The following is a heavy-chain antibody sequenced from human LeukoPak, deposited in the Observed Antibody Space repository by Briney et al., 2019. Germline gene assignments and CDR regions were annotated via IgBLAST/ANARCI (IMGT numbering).Heavy chain of an antibody. V-gene: IGHV3-30-3*01. CDR2: ISYDGSNK. CDR1: GFTFSSYA. J-gene: IGHJ4*02. Sequence: PGRSLRLSCAASGFTFSSYAMHWVRQAPVKGLEWVAVISYDGSNKYYADSVKGRFTISRDNSKNTLYLQMNSLRAEDTAVYYCASTWAAGRLDYWGQGTLVTVSS. D-gene: IGHD1-14*01. CDR3: ASTWAAGRLDY.